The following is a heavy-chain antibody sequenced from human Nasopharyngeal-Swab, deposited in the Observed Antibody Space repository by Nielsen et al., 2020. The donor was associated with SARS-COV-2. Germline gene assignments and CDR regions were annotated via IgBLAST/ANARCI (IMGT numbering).Heavy chain of an antibody. V-gene: IGHV1-3*01. J-gene: IGHJ4*02. D-gene: IGHD5-24*01. CDR2: INAGNGNT. Sequence: WVRQAPGQRLEWMGWINAGNGNTKYSQKFQGRVTITRDTSASTAYMELSSLRSEDTAVYYCARGRAGGNGYFDYWGQGTLVTVSS. CDR3: ARGRAGGNGYFDY.